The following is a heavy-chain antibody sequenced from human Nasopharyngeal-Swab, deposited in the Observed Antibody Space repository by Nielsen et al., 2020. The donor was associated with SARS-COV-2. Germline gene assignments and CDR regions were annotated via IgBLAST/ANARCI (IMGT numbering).Heavy chain of an antibody. Sequence: ASVKVSCKASGYTFTGYYMHWVRQAPGQGLEWMGWINPNSGGTNYAQKFQGRVTMTRDTSISTAYMELSRLRSDDTAVYYCARARGDVVVVAPGDNWFDPWGQGTLVTVSS. D-gene: IGHD2-15*01. J-gene: IGHJ5*02. CDR2: INPNSGGT. CDR3: ARARGDVVVVAPGDNWFDP. CDR1: GYTFTGYY. V-gene: IGHV1-2*02.